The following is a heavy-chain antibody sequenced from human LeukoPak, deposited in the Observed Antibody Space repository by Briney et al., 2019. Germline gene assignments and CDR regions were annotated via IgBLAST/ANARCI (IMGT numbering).Heavy chain of an antibody. J-gene: IGHJ2*01. CDR2: INHDGTGT. CDR3: VRDSPSGFFDL. V-gene: IGHV3-74*01. D-gene: IGHD6-19*01. Sequence: GGSLRLSCAASGCTFNNYWMHWVRQAPGKGLVWVSHINHDGTGTNYADSVKGRFTISRDNAKNTLSLQMNSLRAEDTAVYYCVRDSPSGFFDLWGRGTLVTVSS. CDR1: GCTFNNYW.